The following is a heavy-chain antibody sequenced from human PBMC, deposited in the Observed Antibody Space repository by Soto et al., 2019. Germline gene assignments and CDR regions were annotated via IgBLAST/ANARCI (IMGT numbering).Heavy chain of an antibody. CDR2: ISGSGYST. CDR1: GFTFSSYA. CDR3: AKDVDGLEWLYYYGMDV. J-gene: IGHJ6*02. V-gene: IGHV3-23*01. D-gene: IGHD3-3*01. Sequence: GGSLRLSCAASGFTFSSYAMSWVHQAPGKGLEWVSAISGSGYSTYYADSVKGRFTISRDNSKNTLYLQMNSLRAEDTAVYYCAKDVDGLEWLYYYGMDVWGQGTTVTVSS.